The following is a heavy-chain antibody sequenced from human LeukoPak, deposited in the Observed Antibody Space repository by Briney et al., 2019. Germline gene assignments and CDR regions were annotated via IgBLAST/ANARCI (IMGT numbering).Heavy chain of an antibody. CDR2: IFYSGST. CDR3: ARGPPTAFDRSSYYMDV. J-gene: IGHJ6*03. CDR1: GGLISGSTYY. Sequence: PSETVSLTCTVSGGLISGSTYYWGWIRQTPGKGLEWIGSIFYSGSTYYNLSLKSRVTISVDTSKNQFSLKMNSVTAADTAVYYCARGPPTAFDRSSYYMDVWGKGTTVTVSS. V-gene: IGHV4-39*07. D-gene: IGHD3-3*02.